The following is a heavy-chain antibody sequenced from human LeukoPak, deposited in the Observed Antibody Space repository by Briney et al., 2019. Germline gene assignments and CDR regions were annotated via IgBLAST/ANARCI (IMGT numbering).Heavy chain of an antibody. CDR3: ASRDVGYPVEGYFDY. D-gene: IGHD6-25*01. V-gene: IGHV1-69*04. CDR2: IIPILGIA. CDR1: GGTFSSYA. J-gene: IGHJ4*02. Sequence: ASVKVSCKASGGTFSSYAISWVRQAPGQGLEWMGRIIPILGIANYAQKFQGRVTITADKSTSTAYMELSSLRSEDTAVYYCASRDVGYPVEGYFDYWGQGTLVTVSS.